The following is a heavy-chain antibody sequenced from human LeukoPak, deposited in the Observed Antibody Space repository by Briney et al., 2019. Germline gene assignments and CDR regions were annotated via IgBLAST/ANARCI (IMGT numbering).Heavy chain of an antibody. CDR1: GYTFTPYA. D-gene: IGHD2-2*01. J-gene: IGHJ5*02. V-gene: IGHV1-3*01. CDR3: ARARVPVPAQLNWFDP. Sequence: ASVKVFRKASGYTFTPYAIHWMRQAPGQRLEWMGWIIAGNGDTKYSQNFQGRLTFTRDTSASTAYMELSSLRSEDTAVYYCARARVPVPAQLNWFDPWGQGTLVTVSS. CDR2: IIAGNGDT.